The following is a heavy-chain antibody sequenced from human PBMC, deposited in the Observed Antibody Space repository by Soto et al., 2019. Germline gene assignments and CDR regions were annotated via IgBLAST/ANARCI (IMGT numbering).Heavy chain of an antibody. CDR3: ARTRPGWERGTYSSDY. V-gene: IGHV4-4*07. D-gene: IGHD1-26*01. J-gene: IGHJ4*02. CDR1: GASISSDS. CDR2: MFISGRT. Sequence: QVQLQESGPGLVKPSETLSLTCSVSGASISSDSWSWIRQPAGKGLEWIGRMFISGRTNYNSSLKSRVTMSLDASNNQFSLKLHSVTAADTAVYYCARTRPGWERGTYSSDYWGQGILVTVSS.